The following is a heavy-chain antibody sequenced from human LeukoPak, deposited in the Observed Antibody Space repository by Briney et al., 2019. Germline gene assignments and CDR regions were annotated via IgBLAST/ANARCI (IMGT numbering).Heavy chain of an antibody. CDR3: ARETIDCGGDCYDY. Sequence: GGSLILSCAASGFTFSNYEMNWVRQAPGKGLEWISYISTDGTMAYYAGSVKGRFTISRDNAKNSLYLQMNSLRADDTAVYYCARETIDCGGDCYDYWGQGTLATVSS. V-gene: IGHV3-48*03. CDR2: ISTDGTMA. CDR1: GFTFSNYE. D-gene: IGHD2-21*01. J-gene: IGHJ4*02.